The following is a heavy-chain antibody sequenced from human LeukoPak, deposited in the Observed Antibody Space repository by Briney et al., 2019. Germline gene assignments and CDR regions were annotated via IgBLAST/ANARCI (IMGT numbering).Heavy chain of an antibody. Sequence: PSETLSLTCTVSGGSISSYYWSWIRQPPGKGLEWIGYIYYSGSTNYNPSLKSRVTISVDTSKNQFSLKLSSGTAADTAVYYCARLRGLYGMDVWGQGTTVTVSS. J-gene: IGHJ6*02. D-gene: IGHD3-10*01. V-gene: IGHV4-59*08. CDR3: ARLRGLYGMDV. CDR2: IYYSGST. CDR1: GGSISSYY.